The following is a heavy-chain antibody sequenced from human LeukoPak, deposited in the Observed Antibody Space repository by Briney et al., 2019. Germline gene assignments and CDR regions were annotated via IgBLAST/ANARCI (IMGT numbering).Heavy chain of an antibody. CDR1: GFTFSSYG. Sequence: PSGRSLRLSCAASGFTFSSYGMHWVRQAPGKGLEWVAVISYDGSNKYYADSVKGRFTISRDNSKNTLYLQMNNLRAEDTAVYYCAKPTDADSGYDLGGFDYWGQGTLVTVSS. CDR2: ISYDGSNK. J-gene: IGHJ4*02. CDR3: AKPTDADSGYDLGGFDY. D-gene: IGHD5-12*01. V-gene: IGHV3-30*18.